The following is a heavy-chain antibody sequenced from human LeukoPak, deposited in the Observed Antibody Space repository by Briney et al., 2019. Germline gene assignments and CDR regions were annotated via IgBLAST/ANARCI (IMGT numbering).Heavy chain of an antibody. V-gene: IGHV1-69*13. D-gene: IGHD3-16*01. CDR2: IIPIFGTA. Sequence: SVKVSCKASGYTFTSYAMHWVRQAPGQGLEWMGGIIPIFGTANYAQKFQGRVTITADESTSTAYMELSSPRSEDTAVYYCARDRITPFPIDYWGQGTLVTVSS. CDR3: ARDRITPFPIDY. J-gene: IGHJ4*02. CDR1: GYTFTSYA.